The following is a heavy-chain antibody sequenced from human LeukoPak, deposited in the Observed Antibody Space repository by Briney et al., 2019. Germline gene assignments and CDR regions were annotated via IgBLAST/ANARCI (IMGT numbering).Heavy chain of an antibody. Sequence: PETLCLTCTVSGGSISSYYWSWIRQPPGKGLEWIGYIYYSGSTNYNPSLKSRVTISVDTSKNQFSLKLSSVTAADTAVYYCARYGEKYYDYVWGSYRPKGYYYYYMDVWGKGTTVTVSS. CDR1: GGSISSYY. J-gene: IGHJ6*03. CDR2: IYYSGST. V-gene: IGHV4-59*01. CDR3: ARYGEKYYDYVWGSYRPKGYYYYYMDV. D-gene: IGHD3-16*02.